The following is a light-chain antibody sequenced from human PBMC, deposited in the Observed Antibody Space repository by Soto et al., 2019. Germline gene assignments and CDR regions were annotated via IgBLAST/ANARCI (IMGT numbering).Light chain of an antibody. V-gene: IGLV1-44*01. CDR2: DNY. CDR3: AAWDDSVNRPV. CDR1: SSNIGTNT. Sequence: QSVLTQAPSASGAPGQRVTMSCSGSSSNIGTNTVNWYQQLPGTTPKFLMYDNYRRPSGVPDRFSGSQSGTSAALAISGGQSEEEADYYCAAWDDSVNRPVFGGGTKLTVL. J-gene: IGLJ2*01.